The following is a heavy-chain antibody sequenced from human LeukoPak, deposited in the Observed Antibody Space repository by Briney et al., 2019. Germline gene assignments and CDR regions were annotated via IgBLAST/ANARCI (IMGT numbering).Heavy chain of an antibody. CDR2: ISGSGGNT. Sequence: GGSLRLSCAASGFTFSSYAMSWVRQAPGKGLEWVSAISGSGGNTFYADSVKGRFTISRDNSKNTMYLQMNSLRAEDTAIYYCAKDRVNWYFDLWGRGTLVTVSS. D-gene: IGHD3-10*01. CDR3: AKDRVNWYFDL. J-gene: IGHJ2*01. CDR1: GFTFSSYA. V-gene: IGHV3-23*01.